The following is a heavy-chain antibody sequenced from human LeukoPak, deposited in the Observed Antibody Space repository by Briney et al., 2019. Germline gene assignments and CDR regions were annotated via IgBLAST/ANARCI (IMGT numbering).Heavy chain of an antibody. CDR2: IYYSGST. CDR3: ARHPTGSFLFDY. V-gene: IGHV4-39*01. CDR1: GDSINSGTYY. Sequence: SQTLSLTCTVSGDSINSGTYYWGWIRQPSGKGLEWIGSIYYSGSTYYNPSLKSRVTQSVDTSKRQFSLKLSSVTAADTAIYYCARHPTGSFLFDYWGQGTLVAVSS. D-gene: IGHD2/OR15-2a*01. J-gene: IGHJ4*02.